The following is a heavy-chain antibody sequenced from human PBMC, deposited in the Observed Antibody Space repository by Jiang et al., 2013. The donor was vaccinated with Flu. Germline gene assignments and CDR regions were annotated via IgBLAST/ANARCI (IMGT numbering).Heavy chain of an antibody. CDR1: GFTFSSYW. J-gene: IGHJ3*02. CDR3: ARHGRWLDGHDAFDI. CDR2: IKRDGSER. D-gene: IGHD6-19*01. Sequence: VQLVESGGGLVQPGESLTLSCAASGFTFSSYWMSWVRQAPGKGLEWVANIKRDGSERNFVDSVRGRFTISRDSAKNLLYLQMNSLRDEDTAMYYCARHGRWLDGHDAFDIWGQGTMVTVSS. V-gene: IGHV3-7*01.